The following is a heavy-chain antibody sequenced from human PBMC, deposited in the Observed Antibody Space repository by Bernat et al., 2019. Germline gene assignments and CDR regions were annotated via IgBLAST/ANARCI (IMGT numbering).Heavy chain of an antibody. D-gene: IGHD6-13*01. CDR3: ARDPDSSRHREYYGMDV. J-gene: IGHJ6*02. CDR1: GFTFSSYG. V-gene: IGHV3-33*01. Sequence: QVQLVESGGGVVQPGRSLRLSCAASGFTFSSYGMHWVRQAPGKGLEWVAVIWYDGSNKYYADSVKGRFTISRDNSKNTLYLQMNSLRAEDTAVYYCARDPDSSRHREYYGMDVWGQGTTVTVSS. CDR2: IWYDGSNK.